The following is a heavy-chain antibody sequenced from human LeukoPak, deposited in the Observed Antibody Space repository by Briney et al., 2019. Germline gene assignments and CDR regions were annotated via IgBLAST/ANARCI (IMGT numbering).Heavy chain of an antibody. CDR1: GFTFSDYY. CDR2: ISSSGSTL. V-gene: IGHV3-11*01. J-gene: IGHJ4*02. D-gene: IGHD1-20*01. Sequence: GGSLRLSCAASGFTFSDYYMSWIRQAPGKGLEWVSYISSSGSTLYYADSVKGRITISRDNAKNSLYLQMNSLRAEDTAVYYCARRRYNWNAIDYWGQGTLVTVSS. CDR3: ARRRYNWNAIDY.